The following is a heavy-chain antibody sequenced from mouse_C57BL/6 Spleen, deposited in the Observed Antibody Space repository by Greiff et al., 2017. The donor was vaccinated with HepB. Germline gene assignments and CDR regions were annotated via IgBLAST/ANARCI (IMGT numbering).Heavy chain of an antibody. CDR3: ARRGIYYYGSSPYYYAMDY. V-gene: IGHV5-17*01. D-gene: IGHD1-1*01. CDR2: ISSGSSTI. CDR1: GFTFSDYG. Sequence: EVKVVESGGGLVKPGGSLKLSCAASGFTFSDYGMHWVRQAPEKGLEWVAYISSGSSTIYYADTVKGRFTISRDNAKNTLFLQMTSLRSEDTAMYYCARRGIYYYGSSPYYYAMDYWGQGTSVTVSS. J-gene: IGHJ4*01.